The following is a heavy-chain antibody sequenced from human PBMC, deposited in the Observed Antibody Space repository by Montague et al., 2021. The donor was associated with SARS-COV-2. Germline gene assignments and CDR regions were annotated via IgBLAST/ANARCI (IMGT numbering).Heavy chain of an antibody. Sequence: SETLSLTCAVYGGSFSGYYWSWIRQPPGKGLEWIGEISHSGSTNYNPSLTSRVTISIDTSKNQFSLKLSSVTAADTAVYYCARFASRLLFIASYDGVDVWGQGTTVTVSS. V-gene: IGHV4-34*01. D-gene: IGHD2-2*01. CDR3: ARFASRLLFIASYDGVDV. J-gene: IGHJ6*02. CDR1: GGSFSGYY. CDR2: ISHSGST.